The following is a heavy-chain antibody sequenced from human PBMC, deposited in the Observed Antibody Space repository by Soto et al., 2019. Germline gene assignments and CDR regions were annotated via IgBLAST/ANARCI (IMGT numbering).Heavy chain of an antibody. CDR1: GGSISSSGYY. V-gene: IGHV4-39*01. CDR2: IYYSGST. D-gene: IGHD2-2*01. CDR3: ASSYCSSTSCYALDYYYYYGMDV. Sequence: LETQSLTCTVSGGSISSSGYYWGWIRQPPGKGLEWIGSIYYSGSTYYNPSLKSRVTISVDTSKNQFSLKLSSVTAADTAVYYCASSYCSSTSCYALDYYYYYGMDVWGQGTTVTVSS. J-gene: IGHJ6*02.